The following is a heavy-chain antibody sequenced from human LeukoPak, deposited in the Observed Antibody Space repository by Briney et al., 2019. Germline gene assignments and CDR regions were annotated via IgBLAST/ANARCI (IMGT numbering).Heavy chain of an antibody. V-gene: IGHV3-23*01. CDR3: AKLGGPYNWDYAGLNYMDV. J-gene: IGHJ6*03. CDR2: ISGSGANT. CDR1: GFIFSSYA. D-gene: IGHD1-7*01. Sequence: PGGSLRLSCAASGFIFSSYAMTWVRQAPGKGLEWVSDISGSGANTYYADSVKGRFTISRDNSKDTLYLQMNSLRAEDTAIYYCAKLGGPYNWDYAGLNYMDVWGKGTTFTVSS.